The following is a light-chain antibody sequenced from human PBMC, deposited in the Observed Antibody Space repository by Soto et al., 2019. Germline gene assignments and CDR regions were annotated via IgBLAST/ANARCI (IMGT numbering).Light chain of an antibody. Sequence: PGEIVTLSCRASQSVSSSYLTWYQQKPGQAPRLLIYGASTRATSIPARFSGSGSGTDFTLTISSLQPEDFAVYYCKQDYNLLTWRWTFGQGTKVEIX. CDR3: KQDYNLLTWRWT. CDR1: QSVSSSY. J-gene: IGKJ1*01. CDR2: GAS. V-gene: IGKV3D-7*01.